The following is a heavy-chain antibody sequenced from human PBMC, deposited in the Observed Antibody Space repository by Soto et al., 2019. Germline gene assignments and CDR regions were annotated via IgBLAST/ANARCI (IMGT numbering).Heavy chain of an antibody. CDR1: GGSISGYY. V-gene: IGHV4-59*01. CDR2: IYYNGNT. Sequence: QVQLQESGPGLVKPSETLSLTCTVSGGSISGYYWSWIRQSPGKGLELIGYIYYNGNTNYNPSLKSRVTISVDTSKDQFYLRLSSVTAADTAVYYCARVVGKNWFDPWGQGTLVTVSS. J-gene: IGHJ5*02. CDR3: ARVVGKNWFDP. D-gene: IGHD2-15*01.